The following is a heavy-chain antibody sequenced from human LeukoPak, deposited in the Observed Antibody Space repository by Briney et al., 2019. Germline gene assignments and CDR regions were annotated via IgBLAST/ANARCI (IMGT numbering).Heavy chain of an antibody. CDR1: GFTFSSYG. V-gene: IGHV3-33*01. D-gene: IGHD2-2*02. CDR2: IWYDGSNK. J-gene: IGHJ6*02. CDR3: AREKQCSSTSCYTVLYYYGMDV. Sequence: GGSLRLSCAASGFTFSSYGMHWVRQAPGKGPEWVAVIWYDGSNKYYADSVKGRFTISRDNSKNTLYLQMNSLRAEDTAVYYCAREKQCSSTSCYTVLYYYGMDVWGQGTTVTVSS.